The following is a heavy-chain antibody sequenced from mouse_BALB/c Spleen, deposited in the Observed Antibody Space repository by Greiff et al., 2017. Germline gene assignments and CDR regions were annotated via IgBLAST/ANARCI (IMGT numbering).Heavy chain of an antibody. Sequence: EVKLVESGGGLVQPGGSLRLSCATSGFTFSDFYMEWVRQPPGKRLEWIAASRNKANDYTTEYSASVKGRFIVSRDTSQSILYLQMNALRAEDTAIYYCAREGHYYAMDYWGQGTSVTVSS. CDR1: GFTFSDFY. V-gene: IGHV7-1*02. CDR3: AREGHYYAMDY. CDR2: SRNKANDYTT. J-gene: IGHJ4*01.